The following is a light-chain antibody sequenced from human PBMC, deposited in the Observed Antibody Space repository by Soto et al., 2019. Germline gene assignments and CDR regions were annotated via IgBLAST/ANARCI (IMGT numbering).Light chain of an antibody. V-gene: IGLV2-14*01. CDR2: EVS. Sequence: QSALTQPASVSGSPGQSITISCTGTNSDVGGYNYVSWYQHHPGKAPKLMIYEVSNRPSGVSNRFSGSKSDNTASLTISGLKADDEADYYCSSYTGSNTVIIGGGTKLTVL. CDR3: SSYTGSNTVI. CDR1: NSDVGGYNY. J-gene: IGLJ2*01.